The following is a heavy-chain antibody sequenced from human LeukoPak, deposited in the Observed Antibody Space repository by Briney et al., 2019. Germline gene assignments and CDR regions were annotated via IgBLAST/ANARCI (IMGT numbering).Heavy chain of an antibody. CDR3: ARGSDDYGDLEEGY. Sequence: SETLSLTCAVYGGSFSGYYWSWIRQPPGKGLEWIGEINHSGSTNYNPSLKSRVTISVDTSKNQFSLKLSSVTAADTAVYYCARGSDDYGDLEEGYWGQGTLVTVSS. J-gene: IGHJ4*02. CDR1: GGSFSGYY. D-gene: IGHD4-17*01. V-gene: IGHV4-34*01. CDR2: INHSGST.